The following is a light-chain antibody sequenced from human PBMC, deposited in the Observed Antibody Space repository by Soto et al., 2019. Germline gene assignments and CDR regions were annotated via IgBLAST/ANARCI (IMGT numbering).Light chain of an antibody. CDR1: SGSIASNY. V-gene: IGLV6-57*04. CDR2: EDS. J-gene: IGLJ2*01. CDR3: QSFDINNVV. Sequence: FMLSQPHSVSESPGKTVTISCTRSSGSIASNYVQWYQQRPGSAPTPVIYEDSQRPSGVPDRFSGSIDSSSNSASLTISRLQTEDEADYYCQSFDINNVVFGGGTQLTVL.